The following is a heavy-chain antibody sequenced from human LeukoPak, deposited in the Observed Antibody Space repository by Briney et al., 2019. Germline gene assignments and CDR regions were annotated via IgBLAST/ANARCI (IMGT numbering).Heavy chain of an antibody. Sequence: GGSLRLSCAASGFTFSSYAMSWVRQAPGKGLEWVSAISGSGGSTYYADSAKGRFTISRDNSKNTLYLQMNSLRAEDTAVYYCAKNSDFWSVPDAFEIWGQGTMGTASS. V-gene: IGHV3-23*01. J-gene: IGHJ3*02. CDR2: ISGSGGST. D-gene: IGHD3-3*01. CDR1: GFTFSSYA. CDR3: AKNSDFWSVPDAFEI.